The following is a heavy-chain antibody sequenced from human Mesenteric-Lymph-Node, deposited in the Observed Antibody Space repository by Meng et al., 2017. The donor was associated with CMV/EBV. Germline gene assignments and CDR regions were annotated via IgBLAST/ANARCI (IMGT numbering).Heavy chain of an antibody. J-gene: IGHJ6*02. D-gene: IGHD6-6*01. CDR2: IIPIFGTA. CDR3: ARASIAARPWEYYYYGMDV. Sequence: SVKVSCKASGGTFSSYAISWVRQAPGQGLEWMGGIIPIFGTANYAQKFQGRVTITTDESTSTAYMELSSLRSEDTAVCYCARASIAARPWEYYYYGMDVWGQGTTVTVSS. V-gene: IGHV1-69*05. CDR1: GGTFSSYA.